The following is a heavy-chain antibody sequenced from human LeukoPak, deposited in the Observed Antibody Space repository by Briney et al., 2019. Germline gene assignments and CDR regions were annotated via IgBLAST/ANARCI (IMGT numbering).Heavy chain of an antibody. D-gene: IGHD2-15*01. V-gene: IGHV3-48*03. Sequence: GGSLRLSCAASGFTFSSYEMNWVRQAPGKGLEWVSYISSSGSTIYYADSVKGRFTISRDNSKNTLYLQMNSLRAEGTAVYYCAKTPETPHRDIDWFDPWGQGTLVTVSS. CDR2: ISSSGSTI. CDR3: AKTPETPHRDIDWFDP. CDR1: GFTFSSYE. J-gene: IGHJ5*02.